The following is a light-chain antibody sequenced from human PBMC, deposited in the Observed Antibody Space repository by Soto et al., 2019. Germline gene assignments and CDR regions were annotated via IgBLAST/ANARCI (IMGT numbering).Light chain of an antibody. Sequence: DIQMTQSPSSLSASIGERVTITCRASQGISGRLNWYQQKRGRVPKLLIYGASNLESGVPSRFSGSGSGTDFTLTISSLQPEDFATYYCQQCYSPPFSFGRGTRVEFK. CDR2: GAS. J-gene: IGKJ4*01. V-gene: IGKV1-39*01. CDR1: QGISGR. CDR3: QQCYSPPFS.